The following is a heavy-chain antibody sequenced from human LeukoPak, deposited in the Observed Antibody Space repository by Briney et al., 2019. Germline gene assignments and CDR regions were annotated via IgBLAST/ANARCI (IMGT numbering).Heavy chain of an antibody. CDR2: IYYSGST. CDR1: GGSISSSSYY. CDR3: ARDSGYGAFDI. J-gene: IGHJ3*02. Sequence: SETLSLTCTVSGGSISSSSYYWGWIRQPPGKGLEWIGYIYYSGSTNYNPSLKSRVTISVDTSKNQFSLKLSSVTAADTAVYYCARDSGYGAFDIWGQGTMVTVSS. D-gene: IGHD6-13*01. V-gene: IGHV4-61*01.